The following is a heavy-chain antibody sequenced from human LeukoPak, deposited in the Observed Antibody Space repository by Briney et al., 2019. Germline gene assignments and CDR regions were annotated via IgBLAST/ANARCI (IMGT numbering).Heavy chain of an antibody. Sequence: SVKVSCKASGGTFSSYTISWVRQAPGQGLEWMGRIIPILGIANYAQKFQGRVTITADKSTSTAYMELSSLRSEDTAVYYCGGGIMEAVAGTEFDYWGQGTLVTVSS. V-gene: IGHV1-69*02. J-gene: IGHJ4*02. CDR2: IIPILGIA. CDR1: GGTFSSYT. D-gene: IGHD6-19*01. CDR3: GGGIMEAVAGTEFDY.